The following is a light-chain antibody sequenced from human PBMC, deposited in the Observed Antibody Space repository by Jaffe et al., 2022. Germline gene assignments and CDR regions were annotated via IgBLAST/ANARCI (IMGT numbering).Light chain of an antibody. J-gene: IGLJ2*01. CDR1: SSDVGASNY. V-gene: IGLV2-14*03. CDR3: SSYTSSISFVV. Sequence: QSALTQPASVSGSPGQSITISCTGTSSDVGASNYVSWYQQHPGTAPKIIIYDVNNRPSGVSNRFSGSKSGNTASLTISGLQAEDESHYYCSSYTSSISFVVFGGGTKVTVL. CDR2: DVN.